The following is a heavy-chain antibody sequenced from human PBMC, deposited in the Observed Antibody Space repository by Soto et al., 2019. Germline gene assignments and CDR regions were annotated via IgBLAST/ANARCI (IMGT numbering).Heavy chain of an antibody. J-gene: IGHJ5*02. D-gene: IGHD3-3*01. CDR2: FDPEDGET. CDR3: ARVTYYDFWSGYPPRTLGFDP. Sequence: ASVKVSCKVSGYTLTELSMHWVRQAPGKGLEWMGGFDPEDGETSYAQKIQGRVTMTRNTSMSTAYMELSSLRSEDTAVYYCARVTYYDFWSGYPPRTLGFDPWGQGTLVTVSS. V-gene: IGHV1-24*01. CDR1: GYTLTELS.